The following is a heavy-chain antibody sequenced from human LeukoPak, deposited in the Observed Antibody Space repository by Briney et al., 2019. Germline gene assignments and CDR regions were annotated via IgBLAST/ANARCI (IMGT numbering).Heavy chain of an antibody. V-gene: IGHV4-39*07. J-gene: IGHJ6*03. CDR1: GGSISSSSYY. Sequence: PSETLSLTCTVSGGSISSSSYYWGWIRQPPGKGLEWIGSIYYSGSTYYNPSLKGRVTISVDTSKNQFSLKLSSVTAADTAVYYCARVLAAAGDGPYYYYYMDVWGKGTTVTVSS. CDR2: IYYSGST. D-gene: IGHD6-13*01. CDR3: ARVLAAAGDGPYYYYYMDV.